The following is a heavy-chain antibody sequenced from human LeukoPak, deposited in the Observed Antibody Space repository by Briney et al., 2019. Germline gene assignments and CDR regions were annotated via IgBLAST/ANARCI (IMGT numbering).Heavy chain of an antibody. CDR1: GFTFSTYS. J-gene: IGHJ4*02. CDR3: ARADYDYVWGSYRQYYFDY. CDR2: ISTSSSYI. Sequence: GGSLRLSCGASGFTFSTYSMNWVRQAPGKGLEWVSSISTSSSYINYADSVKGRFTISRDNAKNSLYLQMNSLRAEDTAVYYCARADYDYVWGSYRQYYFDYWGQGTLVTVSS. D-gene: IGHD3-16*02. V-gene: IGHV3-21*01.